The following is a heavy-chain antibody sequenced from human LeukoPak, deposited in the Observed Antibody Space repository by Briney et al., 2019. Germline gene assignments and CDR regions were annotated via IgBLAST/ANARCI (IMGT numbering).Heavy chain of an antibody. D-gene: IGHD6-19*01. V-gene: IGHV1-2*02. Sequence: ASVKVSCKASGYTFTSYYMHWVRQTPGQGLEWVGWINPNSGGTNYAHKFQGRVSMTRDTSISTAYMELSRLRSDDTAVYYCARDAQLPGIAVVRMPYWGQGTLVTVSS. CDR2: INPNSGGT. CDR1: GYTFTSYY. CDR3: ARDAQLPGIAVVRMPY. J-gene: IGHJ4*02.